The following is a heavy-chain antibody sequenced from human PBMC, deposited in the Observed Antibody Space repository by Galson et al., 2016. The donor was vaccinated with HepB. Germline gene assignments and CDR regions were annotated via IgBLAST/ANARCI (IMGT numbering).Heavy chain of an antibody. J-gene: IGHJ4*02. CDR2: IARSGNI. CDR1: GYSISSDYF. CDR3: VTRNPSSASDY. V-gene: IGHV4-38-2*02. Sequence: SETLSLTCTVSGYSISSDYFWGWIRQPPVKGLEWIGTIARSGNIHYSPSLKSRVTMSVDTSKNQFSLKLSSVTASDTAVYYCVTRNPSSASDYWGQGTLVTVAS. D-gene: IGHD1-14*01.